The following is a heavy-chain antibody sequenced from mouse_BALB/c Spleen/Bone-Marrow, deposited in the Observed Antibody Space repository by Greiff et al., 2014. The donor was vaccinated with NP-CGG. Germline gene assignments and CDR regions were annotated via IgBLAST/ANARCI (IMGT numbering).Heavy chain of an antibody. V-gene: IGHV1-15*01. CDR3: TRSLYGNYVMDF. CDR2: IDPETGGT. Sequence: VQLQESGAELVRPGASVALSCKASGYTFTDYEMHWVKQTPVHGLEWIGAIDPETGGTAYKQKFKGKATLTADKSSSTAYMELRSLTSEDSAVYYCTRSLYGNYVMDFWGQGTSVTVSS. D-gene: IGHD2-1*01. J-gene: IGHJ4*01. CDR1: GYTFTDYE.